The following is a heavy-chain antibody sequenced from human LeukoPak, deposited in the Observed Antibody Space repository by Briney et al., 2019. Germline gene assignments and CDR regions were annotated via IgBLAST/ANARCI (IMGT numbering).Heavy chain of an antibody. V-gene: IGHV1-69*13. D-gene: IGHD3-3*01. CDR3: ARGGKYDFWSGYYDNYFDY. J-gene: IGHJ4*02. Sequence: SVKVSCKASGGTFSSYAISWVRQAPGQGLEWMGGIIPIFGTANYAQKFQGRVTITADESTSTAYMELSSLRSEDTAVYYCARGGKYDFWSGYYDNYFDYWGQGTLVTVSS. CDR2: IIPIFGTA. CDR1: GGTFSSYA.